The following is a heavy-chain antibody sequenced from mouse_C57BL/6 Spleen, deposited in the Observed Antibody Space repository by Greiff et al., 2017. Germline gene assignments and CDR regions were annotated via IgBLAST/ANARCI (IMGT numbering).Heavy chain of an antibody. CDR1: GYTFTSYW. V-gene: IGHV1-69*01. J-gene: IGHJ1*03. CDR3: ARGGLYLYFDV. Sequence: QVQLQQPGAELVMPGASVKLSCKASGYTFTSYWMHWVKQRPGQGLEWIGEIDPSDSYTNYNQKFKGKSTLTVDKSSSTAYMQLSSLTSEDSAVYYCARGGLYLYFDVWGTGTTVTVSS. CDR2: IDPSDSYT. D-gene: IGHD2-13*01.